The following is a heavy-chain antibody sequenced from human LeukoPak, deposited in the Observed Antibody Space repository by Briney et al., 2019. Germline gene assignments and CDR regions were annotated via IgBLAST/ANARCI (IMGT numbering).Heavy chain of an antibody. CDR3: VRVIGYSGYDAFDY. V-gene: IGHV4-59*01. CDR2: IYYSGST. CDR1: GGSTSSYY. D-gene: IGHD5-12*01. Sequence: SETLSLTCTVSGGSTSSYYWSWIRQPPGKGLEWIGYIYYSGSTNYNPSLKSRVTISVDTSKNQFSLKLSSVTAADTAVYYCVRVIGYSGYDAFDYWGQGTLVTVSS. J-gene: IGHJ4*02.